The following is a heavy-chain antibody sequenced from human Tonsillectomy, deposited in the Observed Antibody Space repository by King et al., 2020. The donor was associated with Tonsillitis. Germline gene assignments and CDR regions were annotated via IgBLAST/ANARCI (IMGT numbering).Heavy chain of an antibody. CDR3: ATAFSGNYYDGLGY. J-gene: IGHJ4*02. V-gene: IGHV5-51*01. CDR1: GYIFTTYW. Sequence: VQLVQSGAEVKKPGESVKISCKGSGYIFTTYWIAWVRQMPGKGLEWLGIIYPGDSDRRNNPSFQGQVTISADKSISTAYLQWNSLKASDTAMYYCATAFSGNYYDGLGYWGQGTLVTVSS. CDR2: IYPGDSDR. D-gene: IGHD1-26*01.